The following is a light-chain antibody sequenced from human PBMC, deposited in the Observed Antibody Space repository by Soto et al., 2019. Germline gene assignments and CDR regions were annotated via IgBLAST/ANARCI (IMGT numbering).Light chain of an antibody. J-gene: IGKJ1*01. V-gene: IGKV1-39*01. CDR3: QQSYCFCRT. CDR2: AAL. Sequence: DIQMTQSPSSLSASVGDRVTITCRARQSISSYLNWYQQKPGKDPNLLIHAALNLQSRVPSRLSGSGSGTAFTLTISSVQLEDFATYYCQQSYCFCRTCGRGTKVEIK. CDR1: QSISSY.